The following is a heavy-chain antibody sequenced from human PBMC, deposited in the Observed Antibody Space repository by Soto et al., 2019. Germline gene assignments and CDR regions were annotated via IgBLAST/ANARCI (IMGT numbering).Heavy chain of an antibody. CDR3: AMGGARWPGYFDS. D-gene: IGHD3-16*01. Sequence: SETLSLTCSVSGGSISGDYYWSWIRQSPEKGLEWIGYIYYSGSSYSNPALQSRLSMSLDTSKNQFSLKLRSVTAADTAVYDCAMGGARWPGYFDSWGQGALVTVSS. V-gene: IGHV4-30-4*08. J-gene: IGHJ4*02. CDR2: IYYSGSS. CDR1: GGSISGDYY.